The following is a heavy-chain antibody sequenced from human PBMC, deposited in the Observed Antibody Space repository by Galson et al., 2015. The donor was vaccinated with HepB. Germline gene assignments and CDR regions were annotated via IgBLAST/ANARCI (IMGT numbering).Heavy chain of an antibody. CDR2: IIPIFDIV. J-gene: IGHJ4*02. CDR1: GGTFSTYA. Sequence: SVKVSCKASGGTFSTYAISWVRQAPGQGLEWMGRIIPIFDIVNYAQKLQGRVTMTTDTSTSTAYMELRSLRSDDTAVYYCARGPQYSIAAAGTPDYWGQGTLVTVSS. V-gene: IGHV1-69*04. CDR3: ARGPQYSIAAAGTPDY. D-gene: IGHD6-13*01.